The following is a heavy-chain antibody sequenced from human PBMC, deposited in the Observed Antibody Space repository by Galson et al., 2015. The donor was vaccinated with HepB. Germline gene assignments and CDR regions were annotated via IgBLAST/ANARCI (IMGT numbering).Heavy chain of an antibody. D-gene: IGHD4-11*01. J-gene: IGHJ6*02. CDR3: ARQSDYTPVDYYGMDV. CDR2: IRGKAYSYAT. Sequence: SLRLSCAASGFTFRGSAMHWVRQASGKGLEWVGRIRGKAYSYATAYAASLKGRFIISRDDSKNTAYLQMNSLKAEDTAVYYCARQSDYTPVDYYGMDVWGQGTTVTVAS. V-gene: IGHV3-73*01. CDR1: GFTFRGSA.